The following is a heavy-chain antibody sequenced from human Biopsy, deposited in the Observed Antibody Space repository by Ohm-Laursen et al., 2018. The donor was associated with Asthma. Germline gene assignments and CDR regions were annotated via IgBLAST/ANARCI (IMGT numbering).Heavy chain of an antibody. Sequence: SVTVSCKSLGGTFNTYVIGWARQAPGQGLEWMGGSNFVLSTTTYPQKFQDRVTITADDSMSTVYMELTSLRSEDTAVYYCARKAGSCISRTCYSLDFWGQGTLVTVSS. V-gene: IGHV1-69*13. CDR2: SNFVLSTT. J-gene: IGHJ4*02. D-gene: IGHD2-2*01. CDR1: GGTFNTYV. CDR3: ARKAGSCISRTCYSLDF.